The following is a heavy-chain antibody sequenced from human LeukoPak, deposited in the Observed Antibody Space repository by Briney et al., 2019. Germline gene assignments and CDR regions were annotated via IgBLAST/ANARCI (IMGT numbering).Heavy chain of an antibody. Sequence: GGSLRLSCAASGFRFSSYRMNWVRQAPGRGLEWVSSSSSRSPYIFYADSVKGRFTISRDNAKNSLYLQMDSLRAEDTAVDYCARGQDSTIYDMDVWGKGTTVTVSS. CDR1: GFRFSSYR. J-gene: IGHJ6*03. CDR2: SSSRSPYI. V-gene: IGHV3-21*01. D-gene: IGHD6-13*01. CDR3: ARGQDSTIYDMDV.